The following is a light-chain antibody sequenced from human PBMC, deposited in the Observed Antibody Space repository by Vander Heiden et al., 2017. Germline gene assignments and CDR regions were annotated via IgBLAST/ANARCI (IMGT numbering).Light chain of an antibody. CDR3: QHSYSSPWT. J-gene: IGKJ1*01. CDR2: DAS. V-gene: IGKV1-5*01. Sequence: IQMPQSPSPLSASVGDRVTISCRASESISSWLNWYQQKPGKAPKLLLYDASALQSGVPSRFSGSGSGTEFTLTISTLQPDDFAIYYCQHSYSSPWTFGQGTKVEVK. CDR1: ESISSW.